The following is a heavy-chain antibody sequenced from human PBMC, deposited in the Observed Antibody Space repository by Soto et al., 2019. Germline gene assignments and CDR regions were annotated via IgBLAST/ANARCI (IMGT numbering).Heavy chain of an antibody. CDR3: ARERPGYCSGGSCEVDY. V-gene: IGHV4-4*02. D-gene: IGHD2-15*01. CDR2: IYHSGST. Sequence: SETLSLTCAVSGGSISSSNWWSWVRQPPGKGLEWIGEIYHSGSTNYNPSLKSRVTISVDKSKNQFSLKLSSVTAADTAVYYCARERPGYCSGGSCEVDYWGQGTLVTVSS. J-gene: IGHJ4*02. CDR1: GGSISSSNW.